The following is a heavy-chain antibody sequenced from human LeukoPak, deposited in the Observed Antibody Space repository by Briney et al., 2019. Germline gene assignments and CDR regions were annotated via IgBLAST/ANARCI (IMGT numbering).Heavy chain of an antibody. Sequence: NPGGSLRLSCAASGFIIRTYWMTWVRQAPGKGLEWVANIGEDESETNYVGSVKGRFTISRDNAKNSLYLQMNSLRAEDTAVYYCARNRGTSDWGQGTRVTVSS. J-gene: IGHJ4*02. CDR1: GFIIRTYW. CDR2: IGEDESET. V-gene: IGHV3-7*01. CDR3: ARNRGTSD. D-gene: IGHD1-1*01.